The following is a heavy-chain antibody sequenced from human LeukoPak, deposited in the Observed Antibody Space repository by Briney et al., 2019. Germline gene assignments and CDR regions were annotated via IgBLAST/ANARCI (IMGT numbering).Heavy chain of an antibody. CDR2: INPDGSQT. V-gene: IGHV3-7*01. CDR3: ARDSTYYYDSGSSGPHYFDN. D-gene: IGHD3-10*01. Sequence: PGGSLRLSCAASGFTFTTYWMNWVRQAPGKGLEWVALINPDGSQTIYVDSVKGRFTISRDNAENSLYLQLNSLTTEDTAVYYCARDSTYYYDSGSSGPHYFDNWGQGTLVTVSS. J-gene: IGHJ4*02. CDR1: GFTFTTYW.